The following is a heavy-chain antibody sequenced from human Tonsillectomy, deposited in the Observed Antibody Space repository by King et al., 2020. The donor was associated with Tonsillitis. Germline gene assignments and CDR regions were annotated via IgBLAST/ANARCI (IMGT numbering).Heavy chain of an antibody. CDR2: ISYDGSNK. Sequence: VQLVESGGGVVQPGRSLRLSCAASGFSFSRYGMHWVRQAPGKGLEWVAVISYDGSNKQYVDSAKGRFTISRDNSKNTLYLQMNSLRAEDTAVYYCAKGVESYDFWSYYNSYHHYYMDVWGKGTTVTVSS. D-gene: IGHD3-3*01. CDR3: AKGVESYDFWSYYNSYHHYYMDV. CDR1: GFSFSRYG. V-gene: IGHV3-30*18. J-gene: IGHJ6*03.